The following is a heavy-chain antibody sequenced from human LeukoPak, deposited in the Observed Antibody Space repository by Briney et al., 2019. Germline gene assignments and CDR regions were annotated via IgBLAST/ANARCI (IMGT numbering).Heavy chain of an antibody. Sequence: PGASVKVSCKASGGTFSSYAISWVRQAPGQGLEWMGGIIPIFGTANYAQKFQGRVTITADESTSTAYMELSSLRSEDTAVYYCAREAVLLQNWFDPWGQGTLVTVSS. V-gene: IGHV1-69*13. CDR2: IIPIFGTA. CDR1: GGTFSSYA. J-gene: IGHJ5*02. CDR3: AREAVLLQNWFDP. D-gene: IGHD3-10*01.